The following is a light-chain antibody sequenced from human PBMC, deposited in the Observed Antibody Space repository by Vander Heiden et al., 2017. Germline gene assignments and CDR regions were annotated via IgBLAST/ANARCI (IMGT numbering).Light chain of an antibody. CDR3: GAWDSSPSVVL. CDR1: SSNIGYNS. Sequence: QSVLTQPPSVSAAPGQKVTISCSGGSSNIGYNSVSWYQQLPGTAPKFLIYDNNKRPSGIPDRFSGSKSGTSATLDITGLQTGDEAGYYCGAWDSSPSVVLFGGGTKLTVL. J-gene: IGLJ3*02. V-gene: IGLV1-51*01. CDR2: DNN.